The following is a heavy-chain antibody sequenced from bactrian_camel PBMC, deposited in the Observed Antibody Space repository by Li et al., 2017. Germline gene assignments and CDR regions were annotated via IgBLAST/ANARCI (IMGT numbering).Heavy chain of an antibody. Sequence: HVQLVESGGGSVQAGDTLRLSCAASGLTSRTHCMAWFRQSPGKEREGVAIIDSNGHTNYTDSVKGRFTISRDNDKNAVYLQMNNLESEDTALYYCTVSTLMTYWGQGTQVTVS. D-gene: IGHD3*01. CDR3: TVSTLMTY. CDR2: IDSNGHT. J-gene: IGHJ4*01. V-gene: IGHV3S55*01. CDR1: GLTSRTHC.